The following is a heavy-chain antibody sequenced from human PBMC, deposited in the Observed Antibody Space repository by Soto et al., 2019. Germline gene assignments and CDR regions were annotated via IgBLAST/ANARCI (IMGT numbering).Heavy chain of an antibody. CDR1: GFTFSSYS. Sequence: GGSLRLSCAASGFTFSSYSMNWVRQAPGKGLEWVSSISSSSSYIYYADSMKGRLTISRDNAKNSLYLQMNSLRAEDTAVYYCAREQSLRYFDWLLIGDAFDIWGQGTMVTVSS. CDR2: ISSSSSYI. D-gene: IGHD3-9*01. J-gene: IGHJ3*02. V-gene: IGHV3-21*01. CDR3: AREQSLRYFDWLLIGDAFDI.